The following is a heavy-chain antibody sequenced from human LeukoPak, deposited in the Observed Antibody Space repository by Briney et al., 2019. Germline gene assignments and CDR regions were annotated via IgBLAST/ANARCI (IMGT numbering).Heavy chain of an antibody. CDR2: IIPIFRTT. J-gene: IGHJ4*02. Sequence: SVKVSCKASGGTFSNYAISWVRQAPGQGLEWVGGIIPIFRTTSYAQKFQGRVTITADESTSTVYMELSSLRSEDTAVYYCARERTGGYSGYASWPGFDYWGQGTLVTVSS. D-gene: IGHD5-12*01. CDR1: GGTFSNYA. V-gene: IGHV1-69*13. CDR3: ARERTGGYSGYASWPGFDY.